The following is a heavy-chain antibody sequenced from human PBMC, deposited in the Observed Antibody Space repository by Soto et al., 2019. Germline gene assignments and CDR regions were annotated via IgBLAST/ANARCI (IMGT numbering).Heavy chain of an antibody. CDR1: GYSFTRYW. CDR3: ARHDGYSGNYYRYFRGGYFDS. Sequence: GESLKISCKGSGYSFTRYWIGWVRQMPGKGLEWMGIIYPGDSDTRYSPSFQGQVTISADKSISTAYLQWSSLKASDTAMYYCARHDGYSGNYYRYFRGGYFDSWGQGTLVTVSS. J-gene: IGHJ4*02. V-gene: IGHV5-51*01. D-gene: IGHD1-26*01. CDR2: IYPGDSDT.